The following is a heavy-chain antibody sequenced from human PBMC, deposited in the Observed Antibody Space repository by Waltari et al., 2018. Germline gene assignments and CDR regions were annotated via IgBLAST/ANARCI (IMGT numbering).Heavy chain of an antibody. Sequence: QVQLVESGGGVVQPGGSLRLSCAASGFTFSSYGMHWVRQAPGKGLEWVAFIRYDGSNKYYADSVKGRFTISRDNSKNTLYLQMNSLRAEDTAVYYCAKGDRQQLVPGYYYYMDVWGKGTTVTISS. J-gene: IGHJ6*03. V-gene: IGHV3-30*02. D-gene: IGHD6-13*01. CDR1: GFTFSSYG. CDR3: AKGDRQQLVPGYYYYMDV. CDR2: IRYDGSNK.